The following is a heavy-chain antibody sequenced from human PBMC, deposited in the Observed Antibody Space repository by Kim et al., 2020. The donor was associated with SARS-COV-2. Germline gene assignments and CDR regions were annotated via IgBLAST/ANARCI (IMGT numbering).Heavy chain of an antibody. Sequence: YSDSVNGRFTISKDTAKYTLYLQMTSLRSEDTAVYYCARPGSGNYQNAFDDWAQGTLVTVSS. D-gene: IGHD3-10*01. V-gene: IGHV3-30*01. J-gene: IGHJ4*02. CDR3: ARPGSGNYQNAFDD.